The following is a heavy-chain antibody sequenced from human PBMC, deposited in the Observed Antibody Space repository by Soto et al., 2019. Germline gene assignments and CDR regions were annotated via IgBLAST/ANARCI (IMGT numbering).Heavy chain of an antibody. CDR3: ARRVVTVTGYYNGMDV. V-gene: IGHV3-48*02. J-gene: IGHJ6*02. Sequence: GGSLRLSCAASGFTFSTYTMNWVRQAPGKGLEWVSYISGTSSNMYYADSVKGRFTISRDNAKNSLYLQMNSLRDEDTAVYYCARRVVTVTGYYNGMDVWGQGTTVTVSS. CDR1: GFTFSTYT. D-gene: IGHD2-21*02. CDR2: ISGTSSNM.